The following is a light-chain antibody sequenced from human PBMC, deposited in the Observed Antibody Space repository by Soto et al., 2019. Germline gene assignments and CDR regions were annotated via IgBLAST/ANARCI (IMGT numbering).Light chain of an antibody. CDR3: RGYGDSPPAYT. Sequence: EIVLTQSPGTVSLSPGERATLSCRASQSVSSRNLAWYRQKPGQAPSLLIFGASNRATGIPGRFSGSGSGTEFTLTIGRLEPEDGAGYYCRGYGDSPPAYTFGQGTKLEIK. CDR1: QSVSSRN. V-gene: IGKV3-20*01. CDR2: GAS. J-gene: IGKJ2*01.